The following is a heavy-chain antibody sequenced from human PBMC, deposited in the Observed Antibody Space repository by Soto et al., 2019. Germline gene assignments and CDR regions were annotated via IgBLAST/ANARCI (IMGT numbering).Heavy chain of an antibody. CDR2: ISSSSSFR. V-gene: IGHV3-21*02. D-gene: IGHD2-21*01. Sequence: EVQLVESGGGLVKPGGSLRLSCAASGFTFTNHNMNWVRQAPGKGLEWVSSISSSSSFRNYADSVKGRFSISRDNDKNLVYLQMDSLRAEDTAVYYCASDPPLSVLVVVATDDFWGQGTLVTVSS. CDR3: ASDPPLSVLVVVATDDF. J-gene: IGHJ4*02. CDR1: GFTFTNHN.